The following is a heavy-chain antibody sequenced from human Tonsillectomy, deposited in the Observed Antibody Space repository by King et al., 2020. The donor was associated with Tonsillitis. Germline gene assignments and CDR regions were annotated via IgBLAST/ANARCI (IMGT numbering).Heavy chain of an antibody. CDR1: GFTFSSYG. Sequence: VQLVESGGGVVQPGRSLRLSCAASGFTFSSYGMHWVRQAPGKGLEWVAVIWYDGSNKYYADSVKGRFTISRDNSKNMLYLQMNSLRAEDTAVYYCARDQLPYYYMDVWGKGTTVTVSS. CDR3: ARDQLPYYYMDV. J-gene: IGHJ6*03. CDR2: IWYDGSNK. V-gene: IGHV3-33*08. D-gene: IGHD2-2*01.